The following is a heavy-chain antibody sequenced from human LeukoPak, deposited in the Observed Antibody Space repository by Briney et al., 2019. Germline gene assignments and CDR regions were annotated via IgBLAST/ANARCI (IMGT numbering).Heavy chain of an antibody. Sequence: ASVEVSCKASGYTFTSYGISWVRQAPGQGLEWMGWISAYNGNTNYAQKLQGRVTMTTDTSTSTAYMELRSLRSDDTAVYYCARDSDIVVVPAAISFDPWGQGTLVTVSS. CDR2: ISAYNGNT. CDR3: ARDSDIVVVPAAISFDP. J-gene: IGHJ5*02. D-gene: IGHD2-2*01. CDR1: GYTFTSYG. V-gene: IGHV1-18*01.